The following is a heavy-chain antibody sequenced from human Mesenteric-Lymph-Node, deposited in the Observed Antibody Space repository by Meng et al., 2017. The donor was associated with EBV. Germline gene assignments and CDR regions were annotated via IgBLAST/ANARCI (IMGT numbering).Heavy chain of an antibody. CDR3: AHKDDVRDGAPFDS. D-gene: IGHD3-10*02. CDR1: GFSLNTGGVG. J-gene: IGHJ4*02. Sequence: QFTLNESGPTLVKPTQTLPLTCSFSGFSLNTGGVGVGWIRQPPGKALEWLALIYWDDDKRYNPSLKTRLTITKDTSKNQVVLTMTNMDPVDTATYYCAHKDDVRDGAPFDSWGQGTLVTVSS. CDR2: IYWDDDK. V-gene: IGHV2-5*02.